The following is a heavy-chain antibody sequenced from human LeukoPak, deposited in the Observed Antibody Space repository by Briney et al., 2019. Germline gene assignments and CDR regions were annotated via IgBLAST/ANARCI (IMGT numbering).Heavy chain of an antibody. CDR3: ARTVYRRGFDY. D-gene: IGHD2-2*02. CDR2: IYHSGST. J-gene: IGHJ4*02. Sequence: SQTLSLTCAVSGGSISSGGYSWSWIRQPPGKGLEWIGYIYHSGSTYYNPSLKSRVTISVDRSKNQFSLKLSSVTAADTAVYYCARTVYRRGFDYWGQGTLVTVSS. CDR1: GGSISSGGYS. V-gene: IGHV4-30-2*02.